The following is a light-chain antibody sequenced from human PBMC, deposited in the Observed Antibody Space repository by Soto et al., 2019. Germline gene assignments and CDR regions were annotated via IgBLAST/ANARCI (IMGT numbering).Light chain of an antibody. V-gene: IGKV3-11*01. CDR3: QQRSTWPAIT. J-gene: IGKJ5*01. Sequence: EIVLTQSPATLSLSPGERATLFCRASQSVKTYLAWHQQRPGQAPRLLISDASNRASGSPARFSGSGSGTDFSLTISSLEPEDFAVYYCQQRSTWPAITFGQGTRLEIK. CDR2: DAS. CDR1: QSVKTY.